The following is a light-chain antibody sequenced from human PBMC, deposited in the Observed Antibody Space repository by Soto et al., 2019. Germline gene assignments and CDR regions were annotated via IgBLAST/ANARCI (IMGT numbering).Light chain of an antibody. V-gene: IGKV1-39*01. CDR3: QQSYSTRIT. Sequence: DIQMTQSPSSLSASVGDRVTITCRASQSISSYFNWYEQKPGKAPKLLIYAASSLQSGVPSRFSGSGSGTDFTLTISSLQPEDFATYYCQQSYSTRITFGHGTRLEIK. J-gene: IGKJ5*01. CDR1: QSISSY. CDR2: AAS.